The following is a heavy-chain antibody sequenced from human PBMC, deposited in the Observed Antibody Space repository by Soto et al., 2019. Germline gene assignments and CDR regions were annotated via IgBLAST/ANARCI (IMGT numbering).Heavy chain of an antibody. CDR2: IYYSGST. CDR3: ARSAYSSSWMTYYYYGMDV. D-gene: IGHD6-13*01. CDR1: GGSISSGDYY. Sequence: SETLSLTCTVSGGSISSGDYYWSWIRHPPGKGLEWIGYIYYSGSTYYNPSLKSRVTISVDTSKNQFSLKLSSVTAADTAVYYCARSAYSSSWMTYYYYGMDVWAQGTTVTVSS. V-gene: IGHV4-30-4*01. J-gene: IGHJ6*02.